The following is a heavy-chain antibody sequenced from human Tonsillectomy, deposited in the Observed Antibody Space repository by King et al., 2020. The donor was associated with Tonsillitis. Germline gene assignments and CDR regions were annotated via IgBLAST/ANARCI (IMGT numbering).Heavy chain of an antibody. CDR3: AKEWAARVAGPGDY. J-gene: IGHJ4*02. CDR1: GFTFSSYG. V-gene: IGHV3-30*18. D-gene: IGHD6-19*01. Sequence: VQLVESGGGVVQPGRSLRLSCAASGFTFSSYGMHWVRQAPGKGLEWVAVIAYDGSDKYYADSVRGRFTISSDNSKNTLYLQMNSLRAEDTAVYYCAKEWAARVAGPGDYWGQGTLVTVSS. CDR2: IAYDGSDK.